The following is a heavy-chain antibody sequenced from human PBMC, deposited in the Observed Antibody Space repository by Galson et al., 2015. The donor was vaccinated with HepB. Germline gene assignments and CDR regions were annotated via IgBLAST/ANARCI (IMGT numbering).Heavy chain of an antibody. V-gene: IGHV3-23*01. J-gene: IGHJ4*02. Sequence: SLRLSCAASGFTFSNYAMTWVRQAPGKGLEWVSSISGGGTSTFYTLSVKGRFTITRDNSKKTLDLQMNSLRAEDTAIYYCAKASVGYCDTNDCWGKVYFDDWGQGTLVTVSS. CDR2: ISGGGTST. D-gene: IGHD2/OR15-2a*01. CDR3: AKASVGYCDTNDCWGKVYFDD. CDR1: GFTFSNYA.